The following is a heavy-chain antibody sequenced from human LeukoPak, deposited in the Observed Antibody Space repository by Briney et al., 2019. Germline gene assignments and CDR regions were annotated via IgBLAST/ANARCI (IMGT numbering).Heavy chain of an antibody. CDR1: GYTLTELS. Sequence: ASVKVSCKVSGYTLTELSMHWVRQAPGQGLEWMGGFDPEDGETIYAQKFQGRVTMTEDTSTDTAYMELSSLRSEDTAVYYCATVALDGGYSIAFDIWGQGTVVTVSS. CDR3: ATVALDGGYSIAFDI. CDR2: FDPEDGET. J-gene: IGHJ3*02. V-gene: IGHV1-24*01. D-gene: IGHD4-23*01.